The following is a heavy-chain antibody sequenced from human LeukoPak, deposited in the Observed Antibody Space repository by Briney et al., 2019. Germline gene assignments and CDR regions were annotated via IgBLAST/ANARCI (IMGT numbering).Heavy chain of an antibody. CDR2: ISYDGSNK. V-gene: IGHV3-30*18. D-gene: IGHD3-22*01. Sequence: GGSLRLSCEASGFTFNTYSMNWARQAPGKGLEWVAVISYDGSNKYYADSVKGRFTISRDNSKNTLYLQMNSLRAEDTAVYYCAKEKYYYDSSGYYYGDYWGQGTLVTVSS. CDR1: GFTFNTYS. J-gene: IGHJ4*02. CDR3: AKEKYYYDSSGYYYGDY.